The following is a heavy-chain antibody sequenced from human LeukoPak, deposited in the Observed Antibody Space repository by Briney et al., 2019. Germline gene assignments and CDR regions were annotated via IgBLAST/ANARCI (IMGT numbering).Heavy chain of an antibody. CDR2: IYYSGST. CDR3: ARDRYSSSPDYYYYMDV. J-gene: IGHJ6*03. CDR1: GGPISSHY. D-gene: IGHD6-13*01. Sequence: SETLSLTCTVSGGPISSHYWSWIRQPPGKGLEWIGYIYYSGSTNYNPSLKSRVTISVDTSKNQFSLKLSSVTAADTAVYYCARDRYSSSPDYYYYMDVWGKGTTVTVSS. V-gene: IGHV4-59*11.